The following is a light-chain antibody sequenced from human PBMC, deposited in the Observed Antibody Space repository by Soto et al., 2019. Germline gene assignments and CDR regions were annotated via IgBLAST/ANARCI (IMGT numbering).Light chain of an antibody. V-gene: IGKV3-15*01. CDR2: GAS. CDR3: QQYNNWPLT. CDR1: QSVSSN. Sequence: EIVMTQTPATLSVSPGERATLSCRSSQSVSSNLAWYQQKPGQAPRLLIYGASTRATGISARFSGSGSGTEFTVTISSLQSEDFAVYYCQQYNNWPLTCGGGNKVEIK. J-gene: IGKJ4*01.